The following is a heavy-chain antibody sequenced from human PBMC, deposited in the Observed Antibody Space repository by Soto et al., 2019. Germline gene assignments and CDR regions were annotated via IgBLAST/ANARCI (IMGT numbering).Heavy chain of an antibody. D-gene: IGHD2-2*01. CDR3: ARQPTMPYAFEI. CDR2: IYYSGST. CDR1: GGSISSGDYY. V-gene: IGHV4-30-4*01. Sequence: SETLSLTCTVSGGSISSGDYYWSWIRQPPGKGMEWIGYIYYSGSTYYNPSLKSRVTISVDTSKNQFSLKLSSVTAADTAVYYCARQPTMPYAFEIWGQGTMVTVSS. J-gene: IGHJ3*02.